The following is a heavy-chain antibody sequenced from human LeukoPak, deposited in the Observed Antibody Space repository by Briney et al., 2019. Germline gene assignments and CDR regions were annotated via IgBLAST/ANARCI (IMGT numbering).Heavy chain of an antibody. CDR3: ARQRRYDYYMDV. D-gene: IGHD3-9*01. CDR1: GDSISSSNYY. CDR2: IYYSGTT. J-gene: IGHJ6*03. V-gene: IGHV4-39*01. Sequence: PSETLSLTCTASGDSISSSNYYWGWIRQPPGKGPEWIGSIYYSGTTYHNPSLKGRVTISVDTSRNQFSLKVSSVTDADTAVYYCARQRRYDYYMDVWGKGTTVTVSS.